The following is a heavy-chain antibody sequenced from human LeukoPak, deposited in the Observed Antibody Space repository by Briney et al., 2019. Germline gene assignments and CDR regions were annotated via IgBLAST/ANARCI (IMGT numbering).Heavy chain of an antibody. V-gene: IGHV4-4*07. CDR1: GVSVSNFY. D-gene: IGHD3-10*01. Sequence: SETLSLTCTVSGVSVSNFYWSWIRQPAGKGLEWIGRIYTSGSTNYNPSLKSRVTMSVDTSKNQLSLKLSSVTAADTAVYYCARDLGGGDVSQGYHYYIDVWGKGTTVTVS. J-gene: IGHJ6*03. CDR3: ARDLGGGDVSQGYHYYIDV. CDR2: IYTSGST.